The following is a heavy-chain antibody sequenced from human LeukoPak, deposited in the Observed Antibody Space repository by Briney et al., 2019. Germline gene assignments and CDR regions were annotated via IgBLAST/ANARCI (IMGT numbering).Heavy chain of an antibody. CDR3: AKDIVVVPAATDAFDI. Sequence: GGSLRLSCAASGFTFSSYAMSRVRQAPGKGLEWVSAISGSGGSTYYADSVKGRFTISRDNSKNTLYLQMNSLRAEDTAVYYCAKDIVVVPAATDAFDIWGQGTMVTVSS. V-gene: IGHV3-23*01. CDR2: ISGSGGST. J-gene: IGHJ3*02. CDR1: GFTFSSYA. D-gene: IGHD2-2*01.